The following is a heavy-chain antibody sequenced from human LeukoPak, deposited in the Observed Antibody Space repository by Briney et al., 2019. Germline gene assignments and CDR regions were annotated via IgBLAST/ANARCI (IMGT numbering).Heavy chain of an antibody. CDR1: GFRFDDYG. CDR3: VRGPHYGDYTDYFDY. Sequence: GGSLRLSRAASGFRFDDYGMSWVRQRPGKGLEWVSGINRSSGDTGYADSVKGRFTISRDNAKNSLYLQMNSLRAEDTALYYCVRGPHYGDYTDYFDYWGQGTLVTVSS. CDR2: INRSSGDT. V-gene: IGHV3-20*04. J-gene: IGHJ4*02. D-gene: IGHD4-17*01.